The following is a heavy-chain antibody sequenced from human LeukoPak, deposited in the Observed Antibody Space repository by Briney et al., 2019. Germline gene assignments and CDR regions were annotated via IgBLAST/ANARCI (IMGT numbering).Heavy chain of an antibody. CDR1: GFTFTSSA. CDR2: IVVGSGNT. V-gene: IGHV1-58*02. D-gene: IGHD4-17*01. Sequence: ASVKVSCKASGFTFTSSAMQWVRQARGQRLEWIGWIVVGSGNTNYAQKFQGRVTITADKSTSTAYMELSSLRSEDTAVYYCASSLIGGPTVTTYAEYFQHWGQGTLVTVSS. CDR3: ASSLIGGPTVTTYAEYFQH. J-gene: IGHJ1*01.